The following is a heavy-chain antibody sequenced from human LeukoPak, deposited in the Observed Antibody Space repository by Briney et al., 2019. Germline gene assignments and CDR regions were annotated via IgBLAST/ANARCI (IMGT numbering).Heavy chain of an antibody. CDR2: ISYEGTNK. Sequence: PEGSLRLSCAASGFTFRDYAMHWVRQAPGQGLEWVALISYEGTNKYYADSVKGRFTISRDNSKNTLYLEVNSLRAEDTAVYFCAKVSADNRHAIGFFFDSWGQGTLVTVSS. J-gene: IGHJ4*02. CDR3: AKVSADNRHAIGFFFDS. CDR1: GFTFRDYA. D-gene: IGHD1-1*01. V-gene: IGHV3-30-3*01.